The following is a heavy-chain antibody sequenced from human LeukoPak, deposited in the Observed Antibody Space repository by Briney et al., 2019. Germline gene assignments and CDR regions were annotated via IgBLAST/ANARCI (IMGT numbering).Heavy chain of an antibody. V-gene: IGHV4-31*03. CDR2: IYYSGTT. CDR3: ARAHGSGGDYFDY. D-gene: IGHD5-12*01. CDR1: GGSISSGAYF. Sequence: SETLSLTCTVSGGSISSGAYFWSWIRQHPGKGLEWIGFIYYSGTTYYNPSLKSRLTLSKDTSKNHFSLTLSSVTAADTAVYYCARAHGSGGDYFDYWGQGPLVTVSS. J-gene: IGHJ4*02.